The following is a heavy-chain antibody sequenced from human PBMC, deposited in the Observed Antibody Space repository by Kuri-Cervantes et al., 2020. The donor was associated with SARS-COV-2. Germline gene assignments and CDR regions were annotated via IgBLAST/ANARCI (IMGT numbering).Heavy chain of an antibody. CDR1: GFTFSSYW. CDR3: ANSFYDTSTVPRLDY. CDR2: IKQDRSEK. D-gene: IGHD2/OR15-2a*01. Sequence: ETLSLTCAASGFTFSSYWMSWVRQAPGKGLEWVANIKQDRSEKYYADSVKGRFTISRDNSKNTLYLQMNSLGVEDTAVYYCANSFYDTSTVPRLDYWGQGTLVTVSS. V-gene: IGHV3-7*01. J-gene: IGHJ4*02.